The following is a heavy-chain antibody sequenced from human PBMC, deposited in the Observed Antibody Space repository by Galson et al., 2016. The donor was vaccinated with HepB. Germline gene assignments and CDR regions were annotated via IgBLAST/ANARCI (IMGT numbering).Heavy chain of an antibody. D-gene: IGHD6-19*01. Sequence: SVKVSCKASGYTFTNFPINWVRQAPGQRLEWMGWINTGNGDTRYSQSFQGRATIIRDTSASTAYMELNTLTSEDTAVYYCVRDPVRGWAPFDYWGQGTLVTVSS. J-gene: IGHJ4*02. CDR2: INTGNGDT. CDR1: GYTFTNFP. CDR3: VRDPVRGWAPFDY. V-gene: IGHV1-3*04.